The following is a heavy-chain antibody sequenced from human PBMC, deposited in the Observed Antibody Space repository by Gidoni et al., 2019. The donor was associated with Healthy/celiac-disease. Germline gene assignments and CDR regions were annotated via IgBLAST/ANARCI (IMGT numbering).Heavy chain of an antibody. CDR1: GFTFDDYA. D-gene: IGHD6-6*01. J-gene: IGHJ4*02. Sequence: EVQLVESGGGLVQPGRSLRLSCAASGFTFDDYAMHWVRQAPGKELEWVSGISWNSGIIGYADSVKGRFTISRDNAKNSLYLQMNSLRAEDTALYYCAKQPIAYSSSSYYFDYWGQGTLVTVSS. V-gene: IGHV3-9*01. CDR3: AKQPIAYSSSSYYFDY. CDR2: ISWNSGII.